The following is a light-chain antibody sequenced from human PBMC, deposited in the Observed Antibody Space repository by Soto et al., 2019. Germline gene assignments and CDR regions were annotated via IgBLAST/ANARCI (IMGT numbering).Light chain of an antibody. J-gene: IGKJ2*01. V-gene: IGKV3-20*01. CDR1: QSVSSSS. Sequence: EIVLTQSPGTLSLSPGERATLSCRASQSVSSSSLAWYQQKPGQAPRLLIYGASSRATGIPDRFSGSGSGTDFNLTISRLEPEDFAVYYCQQYGSSPPMYTFGQWTKLEIK. CDR2: GAS. CDR3: QQYGSSPPMYT.